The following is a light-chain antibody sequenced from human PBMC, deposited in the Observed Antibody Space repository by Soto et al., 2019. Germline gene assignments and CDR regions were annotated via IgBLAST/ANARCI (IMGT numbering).Light chain of an antibody. V-gene: IGKV1-9*01. CDR3: QQLSRYPLT. Sequence: DSQLTQSPSVLSASVGDTVTITCRASQALSNYLAWYLQKPGKAPDLLIYSASTLQSGVPSRFSGSGSETEFSLTIRALQPEDFATYYCQQLSRYPLTFGGGTKVDIK. CDR1: QALSNY. CDR2: SAS. J-gene: IGKJ4*01.